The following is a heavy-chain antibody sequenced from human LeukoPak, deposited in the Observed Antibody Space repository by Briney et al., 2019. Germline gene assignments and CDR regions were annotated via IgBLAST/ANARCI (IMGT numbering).Heavy chain of an antibody. CDR1: GFTFSSYG. D-gene: IGHD1-26*01. V-gene: IGHV3-30*02. J-gene: IGHJ5*02. CDR3: AKDMRSGSYGGDWFDP. CDR2: IRYDGSNK. Sequence: PGGSLRLSCAASGFTFSSYGMHWVRQAPGKGLERVAFIRYDGSNKYYADSVKGRFTISRDNSKNTLYLQMNGLRAEDTAVYYCAKDMRSGSYGGDWFDPWGQGTLVTVSS.